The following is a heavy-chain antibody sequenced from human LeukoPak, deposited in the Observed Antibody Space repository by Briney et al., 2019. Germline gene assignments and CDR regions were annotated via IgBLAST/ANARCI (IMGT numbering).Heavy chain of an antibody. V-gene: IGHV3-30*03. CDR3: ARDGLERAETYFYSMDV. CDR2: ISFDESKN. J-gene: IGHJ6*03. D-gene: IGHD3/OR15-3a*01. Sequence: PGRSLRLSCAASGFTFSDYAMHWVRQAPGKGLEWVGVISFDESKNYYAESVKGRFTISRDNSKNTLYLHMSSLRAEDTATYYCARDGLERAETYFYSMDVWGTGTTVTVSS. CDR1: GFTFSDYA.